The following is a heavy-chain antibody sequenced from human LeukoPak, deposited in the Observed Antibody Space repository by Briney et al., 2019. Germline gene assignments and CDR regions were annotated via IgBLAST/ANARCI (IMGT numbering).Heavy chain of an antibody. CDR3: ARNLIPEQLVLNF. V-gene: IGHV4-59*01. D-gene: IGHD6-13*01. CDR1: GGSMSSYY. Sequence: PSETLSLTCTVSGGSMSSYYWSWIRQPPGKGLEWIGYIYYSGSTNYNPSLKSRVTISVDTSKNQFSLNLRSVTPEDTAVYYCARNLIPEQLVLNFWGQGTLVTVSS. CDR2: IYYSGST. J-gene: IGHJ4*02.